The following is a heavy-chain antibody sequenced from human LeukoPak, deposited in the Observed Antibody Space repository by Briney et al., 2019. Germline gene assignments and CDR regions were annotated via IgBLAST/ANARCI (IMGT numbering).Heavy chain of an antibody. CDR2: IYNSGNT. D-gene: IGHD3-22*01. CDR1: GYSISSGNY. Sequence: SETLSLTCTVSGYSISSGNYWGWIRQPPGKGLEWIGSIYNSGNTNYNPSLKSRVTISVDTSKNQFSLKLSSVTAADTAVYYCARLYDSSGYPIGIWGQGTMVTVSS. V-gene: IGHV4-38-2*02. CDR3: ARLYDSSGYPIGI. J-gene: IGHJ3*02.